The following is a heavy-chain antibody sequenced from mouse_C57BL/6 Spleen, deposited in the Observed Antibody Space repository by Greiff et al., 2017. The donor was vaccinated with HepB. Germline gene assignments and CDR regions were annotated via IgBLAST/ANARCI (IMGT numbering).Heavy chain of an antibody. J-gene: IGHJ1*03. CDR1: GFNIKDYY. CDR2: IDPEDGET. CDR3: AKGAVVATGYFDV. V-gene: IGHV14-2*01. D-gene: IGHD1-1*01. Sequence: EVQLQESGAELVKPGASVKLSCTASGFNIKDYYMHWVKQRTEQGLEWIGRIDPEDGETKYAPKFQGKATITADTSSNTAYLQLSSLTSEDTAVYYGAKGAVVATGYFDVWGTGTTVTVSS.